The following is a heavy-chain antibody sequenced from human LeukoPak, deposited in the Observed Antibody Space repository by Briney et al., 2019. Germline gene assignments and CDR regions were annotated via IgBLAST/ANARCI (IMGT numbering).Heavy chain of an antibody. D-gene: IGHD6-19*01. CDR2: ISGDGTRT. CDR1: GFSFSSYA. CDR3: AREGAVAGTGYYYGMDV. V-gene: IGHV3-23*01. Sequence: GGSLRLSCAASGFSFSSYAMTWARQAPVKGLEWVSAISGDGTRTYYADSVKGRFTISRDNSKNTLYLQMNSLRAEDTAVYYCAREGAVAGTGYYYGMDVWGQGTTVTVSS. J-gene: IGHJ6*02.